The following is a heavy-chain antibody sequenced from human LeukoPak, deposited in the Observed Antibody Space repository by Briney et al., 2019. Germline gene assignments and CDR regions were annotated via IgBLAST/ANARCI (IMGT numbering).Heavy chain of an antibody. Sequence: ASVKVSCKASGYTFTSYGISGVRQAPGQGLEWMGWISAYNGNTNNEQKLQGRVTMTTDTSTSTAYMELRSLRSDDTAVYYCARDSGKTTGTTLDAFDIWGQGTMVTVSS. CDR1: GYTFTSYG. CDR3: ARDSGKTTGTTLDAFDI. J-gene: IGHJ3*02. V-gene: IGHV1-18*01. CDR2: ISAYNGNT. D-gene: IGHD1-7*01.